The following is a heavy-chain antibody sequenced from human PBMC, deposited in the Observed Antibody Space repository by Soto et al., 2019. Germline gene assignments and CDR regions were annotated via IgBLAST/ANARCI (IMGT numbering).Heavy chain of an antibody. J-gene: IGHJ3*02. D-gene: IGHD3-16*02. V-gene: IGHV4-34*01. CDR1: GGSFSGYY. Sequence: QVQLQQWGAGLLKPSETLSLTCAVYGGSFSGYYWSWIRQPPGKGLEWIGEINHSGSTNYNPSLKSGVTISVDTSKNQFSLKMSCVTAADTAVYYCARESYDYFWGSYRHDAFDIWGQGTMVTVSS. CDR3: ARESYDYFWGSYRHDAFDI. CDR2: INHSGST.